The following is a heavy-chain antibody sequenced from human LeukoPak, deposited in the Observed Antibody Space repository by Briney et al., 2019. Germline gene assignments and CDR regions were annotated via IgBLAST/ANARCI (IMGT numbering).Heavy chain of an antibody. D-gene: IGHD2-15*01. CDR3: ARDSGGSSPFDY. Sequence: PGGSLRLSCAAPGFTFSNYEMHWVRQAPGKGLEWVSYIDNSDSTIYYADSVKGRFTISRDNAKNSLYLQMNSLRAEDTAVYYCARDSGGSSPFDYGSQETVVSVSS. V-gene: IGHV3-48*03. CDR2: IDNSDSTI. CDR1: GFTFSNYE. J-gene: IGHJ4*02.